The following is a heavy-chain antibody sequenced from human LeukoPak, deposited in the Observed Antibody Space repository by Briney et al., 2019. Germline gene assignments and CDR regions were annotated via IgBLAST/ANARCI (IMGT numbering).Heavy chain of an antibody. CDR3: ARPRVVAATTSHAAFDI. J-gene: IGHJ3*02. CDR1: GYSFSTYW. CDR2: IYPGDSDT. Sequence: GESLKISRQGSGYSFSTYWITRVRPMPGKGLEWMGIIYPGDSDTRYSPSFQGQVTISTDESVSTAYLQWTSLRASDTAMYFCARPRVVAATTSHAAFDIWGQGTLVSVSS. V-gene: IGHV5-51*01. D-gene: IGHD2-15*01.